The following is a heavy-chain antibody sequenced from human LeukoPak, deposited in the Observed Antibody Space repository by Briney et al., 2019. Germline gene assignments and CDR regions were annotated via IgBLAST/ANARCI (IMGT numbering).Heavy chain of an antibody. CDR3: AKRGVVIRGILIMGFYKPAYYFDY. V-gene: IGHV3-33*06. CDR1: GFTFSSYG. Sequence: PGRSLRLSCAASGFTFSSYGMHWVRQAPGKGLEWVAVIWYDGSNKYYADSVKGRFTISRDNSMNTVYLQMNSLRAEDTAVYFCAKRGVVIRGILIMGFYKPAYYFDYWGQGILVTVSS. J-gene: IGHJ4*02. CDR2: IWYDGSNK. D-gene: IGHD3-10*01.